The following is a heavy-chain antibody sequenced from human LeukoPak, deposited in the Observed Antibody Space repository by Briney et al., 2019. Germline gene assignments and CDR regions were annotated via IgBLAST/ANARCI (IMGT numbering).Heavy chain of an antibody. CDR3: AKDLSHDILTGNWFDP. V-gene: IGHV3-53*01. CDR1: GFTVSSNY. D-gene: IGHD3-9*01. J-gene: IGHJ5*02. Sequence: PGGSLRLSCAASGFTVSSNYMSWVRQAPGKGLEWVSVIYSGGSTYYADSVKGRFTISRHNSKNTLYLQMNSLRAEDTAVYYCAKDLSHDILTGNWFDPWGQGTLVTVSS. CDR2: IYSGGST.